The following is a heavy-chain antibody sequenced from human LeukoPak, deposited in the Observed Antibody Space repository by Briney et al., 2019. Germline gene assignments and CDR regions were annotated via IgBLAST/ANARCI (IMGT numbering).Heavy chain of an antibody. CDR2: ITGGSTTK. CDR1: GFTFSYYE. Sequence: GGSLRLSCAASGFTFSYYEMIWVRQAPGKGLEWVSYITGGSTTKNYADSVKGRFTISRDNAKNSLYLQMNSPRAEDTAIYCCARDGDIAVATAPYYFDYWGQGILVTVSS. D-gene: IGHD6-19*01. V-gene: IGHV3-48*03. CDR3: ARDGDIAVATAPYYFDY. J-gene: IGHJ4*02.